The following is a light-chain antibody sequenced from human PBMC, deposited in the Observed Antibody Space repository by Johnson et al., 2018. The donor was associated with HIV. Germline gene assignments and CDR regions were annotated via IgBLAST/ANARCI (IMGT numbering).Light chain of an antibody. Sequence: QSVLTQPPSVSAAPGQKVTISCSGSSSNIGNNYVSWYQQLPGTAPKLLIYDNNKRPSGIPDRFSGSKSGTSATLGITGLQTGDEAEYYCGTWDSSLSVRYVFGTGTKVTVL. V-gene: IGLV1-51*01. CDR1: SSNIGNNY. CDR3: GTWDSSLSVRYV. CDR2: DNN. J-gene: IGLJ1*01.